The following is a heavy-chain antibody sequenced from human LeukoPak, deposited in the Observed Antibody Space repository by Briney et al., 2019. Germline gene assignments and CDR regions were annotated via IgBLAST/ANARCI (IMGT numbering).Heavy chain of an antibody. J-gene: IGHJ5*02. D-gene: IGHD3-3*01. CDR2: IYSGGFT. Sequence: GGSLRLSCAASGFTVSGNYMSWVRQAPGKGLEWVSAIYSGGFTYYADSVKGRFTISRDNAKNSLYLQMNSLRSDDTAVYYCARDRAIFGVVYNWFDPWGQGTLVTVSS. V-gene: IGHV3-53*05. CDR1: GFTVSGNY. CDR3: ARDRAIFGVVYNWFDP.